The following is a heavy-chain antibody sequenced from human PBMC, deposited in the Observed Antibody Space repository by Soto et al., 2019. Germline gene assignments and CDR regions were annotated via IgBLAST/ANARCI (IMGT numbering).Heavy chain of an antibody. Sequence: GGSLRLSCAASGFTFSSYAMHWVRQAPGKGLEWVAVISYDGSNKYYADSVKGRFTISRDNSKNTLYLQMNSLRAEDTAVYYCASIWFGEFSTLRVDDYWGQGTLVTVSS. D-gene: IGHD3-10*01. CDR2: ISYDGSNK. CDR3: ASIWFGEFSTLRVDDY. V-gene: IGHV3-30-3*01. J-gene: IGHJ4*02. CDR1: GFTFSSYA.